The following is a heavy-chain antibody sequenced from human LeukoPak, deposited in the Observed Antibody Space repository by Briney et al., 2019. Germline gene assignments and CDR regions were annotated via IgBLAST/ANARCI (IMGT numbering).Heavy chain of an antibody. CDR1: GFNFSTFG. CDR2: INGRGGST. J-gene: IGHJ4*02. Sequence: GGSLRLSCGASGFNFSTFGLSWVRQSPGKGLEWVSSINGRGGSTYYADSVKGRFTISRDNSKNTLYLQMNSLRAEDTAVYYCVHGSGDYWGQGTLVTVSS. D-gene: IGHD3-10*01. V-gene: IGHV3-23*01. CDR3: VHGSGDY.